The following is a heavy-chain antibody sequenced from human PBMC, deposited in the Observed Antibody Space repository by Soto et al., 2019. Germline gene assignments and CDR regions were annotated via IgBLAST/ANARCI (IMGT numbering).Heavy chain of an antibody. CDR1: GGSFSGGF. CDR2: VNHRGST. CDR3: ARILVGAFDF. Sequence: SETLSLTCAVYGGSFSGGFWTWIRQSPGKGLEWIGDVNHRGSTSYNPSLKSRVTISLDSSKNQFSLSLSSVTAADTAVYYCARILVGAFDFWGQGVLVTVSS. J-gene: IGHJ4*02. D-gene: IGHD1-26*01. V-gene: IGHV4-34*01.